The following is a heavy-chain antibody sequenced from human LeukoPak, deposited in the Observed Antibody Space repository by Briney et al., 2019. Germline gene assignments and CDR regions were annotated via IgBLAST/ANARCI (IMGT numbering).Heavy chain of an antibody. J-gene: IGHJ5*02. CDR1: GGSISSGSYY. CDR2: IYTSGST. V-gene: IGHV4-61*02. Sequence: SETLSLTCTVSGGSISSGSYYWSWIRQPAGKGLEWIGRIYTSGSTNYNPSLKSRVTISVDTSKNEFSLKLTSVTAADTAVYYCAREGLVSWGFDPWGQGALVTVSS. D-gene: IGHD1-26*01. CDR3: AREGLVSWGFDP.